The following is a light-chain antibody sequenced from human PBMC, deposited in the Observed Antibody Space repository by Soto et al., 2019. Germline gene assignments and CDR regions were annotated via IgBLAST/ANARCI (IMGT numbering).Light chain of an antibody. Sequence: EIVLTQSPGTLYLSPGERATLSCRAGQIISERSLAWYQQKPGQAPRLLIYGASRRATGIPDRFSGSGYGTDFTLTISSLEPEDCAVYYCQQYGSSPLTFGQGTKVHIK. CDR2: GAS. CDR1: QIISERS. V-gene: IGKV3-20*01. J-gene: IGKJ1*01. CDR3: QQYGSSPLT.